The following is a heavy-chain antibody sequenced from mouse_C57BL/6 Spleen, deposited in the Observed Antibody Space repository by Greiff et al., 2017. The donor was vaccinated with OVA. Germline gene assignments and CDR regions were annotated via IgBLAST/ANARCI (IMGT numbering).Heavy chain of an antibody. CDR3: ASWGDWFAY. Sequence: VMLVESGPGLVQPSQSLSITCTVSGFSLTSYGVHWVRQSPGKGLEWLGVIWSGGSTDYNAAFISRLSISKDNSKSQVFFKMNSLQADDTAIYYCASWGDWFAYWGQGTLVTVSA. CDR2: IWSGGST. V-gene: IGHV2-2*01. J-gene: IGHJ3*01. CDR1: GFSLTSYG. D-gene: IGHD4-1*01.